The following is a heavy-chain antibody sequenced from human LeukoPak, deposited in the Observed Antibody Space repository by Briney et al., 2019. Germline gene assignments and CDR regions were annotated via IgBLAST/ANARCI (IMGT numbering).Heavy chain of an antibody. J-gene: IGHJ4*02. V-gene: IGHV4-39*01. Sequence: PSETLSLTCTVSGGSISSSSYYWGWIRQPPGKGLEWIGSIYYSGSTYYNPSLKSRVTISVDTSKNQFSLKLSSVTAADTAVYYCARLVGAAPYNYYFDFWGQGTLVTVSS. CDR2: IYYSGST. D-gene: IGHD1-26*01. CDR1: GGSISSSSYY. CDR3: ARLVGAAPYNYYFDF.